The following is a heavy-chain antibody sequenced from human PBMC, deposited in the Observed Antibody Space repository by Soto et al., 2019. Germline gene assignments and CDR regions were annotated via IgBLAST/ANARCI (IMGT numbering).Heavy chain of an antibody. CDR3: ARDRFGRGSGRGYFAY. V-gene: IGHV3-33*01. Sequence: QVQLVESGGGVVQPGRSLRLSCAASGFTFSSYGMHWVRQAPGKGLEWVAVIWFDGTNQSYADSVKGRFTISRDTSKNTLALQMNSRRCEDTAVEYCARDRFGRGSGRGYFAYWGQGTLVTVSS. CDR2: IWFDGTNQ. CDR1: GFTFSSYG. J-gene: IGHJ4*02. D-gene: IGHD3-10*01.